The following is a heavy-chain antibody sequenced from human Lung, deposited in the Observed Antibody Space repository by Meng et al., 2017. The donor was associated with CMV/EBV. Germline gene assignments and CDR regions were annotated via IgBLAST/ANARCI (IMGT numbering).Heavy chain of an antibody. Sequence: GESLKISCAASGFTFSSYAMHWVRQAPGKGLEWVAFIKYDGTNKHYADSVKGRFTISRDNSNKTLYLQMNSLRPEDTAVYYCAKDAYSGGWYGWDYWGQGXLVTVSS. CDR2: IKYDGTNK. D-gene: IGHD6-19*01. CDR3: AKDAYSGGWYGWDY. J-gene: IGHJ4*02. CDR1: GFTFSSYA. V-gene: IGHV3-30*02.